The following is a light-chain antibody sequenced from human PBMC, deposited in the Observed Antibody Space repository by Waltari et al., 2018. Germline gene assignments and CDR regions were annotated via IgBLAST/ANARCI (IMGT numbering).Light chain of an antibody. CDR2: GAS. CDR3: QHYVRLPAT. Sequence: EIVLTQSPGTLSLSPGERATLSCRASQSVGRTLAGYQQKPGQAPRLLMYGASSRATGTPDRCSGSGSGTDFSLTISRLETEDFAVYYCQHYVRLPATFGQGTKVEIK. V-gene: IGKV3-20*01. CDR1: QSVGRT. J-gene: IGKJ1*01.